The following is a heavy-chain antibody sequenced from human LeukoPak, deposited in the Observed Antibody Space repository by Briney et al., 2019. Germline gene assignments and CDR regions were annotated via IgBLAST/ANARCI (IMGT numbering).Heavy chain of an antibody. V-gene: IGHV3-30*02. J-gene: IGHJ4*02. CDR2: IRYDGSNK. CDR3: AKDKVQTDSTWYY. CDR1: GFTFSSYG. Sequence: GGSLRLSCAASGFTFSSYGMHWVRQAPGKGLEWVAFIRYDGSNKYYADSVKGRFTISRDNSKNTLYLQMNSLRAEDTAVYYCAKDKVQTDSTWYYWGQGTLVTVSS. D-gene: IGHD6-13*01.